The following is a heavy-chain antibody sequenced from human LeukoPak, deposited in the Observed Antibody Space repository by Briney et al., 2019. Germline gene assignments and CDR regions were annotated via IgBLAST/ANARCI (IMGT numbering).Heavy chain of an antibody. D-gene: IGHD5-12*01. J-gene: IGHJ4*02. Sequence: SETLSLTCTVSGGSISSYYWSWIRQPPGKGLEWIGYIYYSGSTNYNPSLKSRVTISVDTSKNQFSLKPNSVTTTDTAVYYCTSGRATVDYWGQGTLVTISS. CDR2: IYYSGST. CDR3: TSGRATVDY. CDR1: GGSISSYY. V-gene: IGHV4-59*01.